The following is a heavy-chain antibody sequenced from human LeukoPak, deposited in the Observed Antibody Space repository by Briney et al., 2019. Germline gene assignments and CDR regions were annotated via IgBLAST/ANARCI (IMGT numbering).Heavy chain of an antibody. D-gene: IGHD3-10*01. V-gene: IGHV5-51*01. J-gene: IGHJ4*02. CDR1: GYSFTSYW. Sequence: LGESLKISCKGSGYSFTSYWIGWVRQRPGKGLEWMGTIYPGDSDTRYSPSFQGQVTISADTSMTAAYLQWSSLKASDTAIYYCARRNRAEGSIDYWGQGTLVTVSS. CDR3: ARRNRAEGSIDY. CDR2: IYPGDSDT.